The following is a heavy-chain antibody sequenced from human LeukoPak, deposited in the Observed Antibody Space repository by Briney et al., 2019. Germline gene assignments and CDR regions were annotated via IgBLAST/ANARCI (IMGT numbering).Heavy chain of an antibody. CDR2: ISTSSSYI. D-gene: IGHD4/OR15-4a*01. Sequence: GGSLRLSCAASGFRFSSYSMNWVRQAPGKGLEWVSSISTSSSYIFYADSVKGRFTISRDNAKNSLYLQMNSLRAEDTAVYYCARRAGAYSHPYDYWGQGTLVTVSS. CDR3: ARRAGAYSHPYDY. V-gene: IGHV3-21*04. J-gene: IGHJ4*02. CDR1: GFRFSSYS.